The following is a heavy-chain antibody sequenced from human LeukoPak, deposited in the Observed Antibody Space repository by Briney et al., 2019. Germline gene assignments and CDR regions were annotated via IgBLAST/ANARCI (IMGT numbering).Heavy chain of an antibody. J-gene: IGHJ5*02. V-gene: IGHV4-59*08. CDR3: ARRPVEMAAIREDNWLDP. CDR1: GASISGPS. D-gene: IGHD5-24*01. Sequence: SETLSLTCTGPGASISGPSWDWIRQPPGKGLEWIGKIYYSGATNYTPSLKRRVTMSIDTSKNQFSLKLSSGTAPDTAVYYCARRPVEMAAIREDNWLDPWGQGTLVTVSS. CDR2: IYYSGAT.